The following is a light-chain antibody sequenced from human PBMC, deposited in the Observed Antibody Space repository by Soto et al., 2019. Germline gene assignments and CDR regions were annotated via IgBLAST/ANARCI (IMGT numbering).Light chain of an antibody. CDR2: EGS. J-gene: IGLJ2*01. V-gene: IGLV2-23*01. CDR1: SSDVGSYNL. CDR3: LLKASSSPLV. Sequence: QSALTQPASVSGSPGQSITISCTGTSSDVGSYNLVSWYQQHPGKAPKLMIYEGSKRPSGVSNRFSGSKSGNTASLTISGPPGEGGAYLYLLLKASSSPLVFGGG.